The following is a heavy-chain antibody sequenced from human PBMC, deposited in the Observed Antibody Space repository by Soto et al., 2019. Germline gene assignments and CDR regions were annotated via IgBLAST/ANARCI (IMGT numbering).Heavy chain of an antibody. D-gene: IGHD1-1*01. Sequence: PGGSLRLSCAASGFTFRSYGMHWVRQAPGKGLEWVAIISYDGINKYYANSVKGRFTISRDNSKNTLYLQMNSLRAEDTAVYYCAKSMYNWNDGFFDYWGQGTTVTVSS. CDR3: AKSMYNWNDGFFDY. CDR2: ISYDGINK. V-gene: IGHV3-30*18. CDR1: GFTFRSYG. J-gene: IGHJ4*03.